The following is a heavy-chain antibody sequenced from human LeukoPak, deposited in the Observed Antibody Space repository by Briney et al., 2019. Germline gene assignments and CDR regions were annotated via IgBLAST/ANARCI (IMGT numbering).Heavy chain of an antibody. CDR1: GGSISSYY. CDR3: ARAYYDILTGSRFDP. J-gene: IGHJ5*02. V-gene: IGHV4-59*08. D-gene: IGHD3-9*01. Sequence: SETLSLTCTVSGGSISSYYWSWIRQPPGKGLEWIGYIYYSGSTNYNPSLKSRVTISVDTSKNQFSLKLSSVTAADTAVYYCARAYYDILTGSRFDPWGQGTLVTVSS. CDR2: IYYSGST.